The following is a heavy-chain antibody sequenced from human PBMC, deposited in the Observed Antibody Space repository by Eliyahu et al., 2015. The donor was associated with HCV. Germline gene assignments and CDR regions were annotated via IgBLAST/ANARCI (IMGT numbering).Heavy chain of an antibody. J-gene: IGHJ5*02. CDR3: ARDGCSSSNCARAPNWFDP. D-gene: IGHD2-2*01. Sequence: QVQLQESGPGLVKPSETLSLTCTVSGGSIGTYYWSWIRQPPGRGLEWIGHIYYTGSTNYNPSLTSRVTISVDTSKNQFSLKLSSVTAADTAVYYCARDGCSSSNCARAPNWFDPWGQGTLVTVSS. CDR2: IYYTGST. CDR1: GGSIGTYY. V-gene: IGHV4-59*01.